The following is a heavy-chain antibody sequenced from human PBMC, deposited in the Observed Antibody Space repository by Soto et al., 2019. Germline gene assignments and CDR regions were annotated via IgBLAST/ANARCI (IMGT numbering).Heavy chain of an antibody. CDR3: AKADGSGPEAFRI. V-gene: IGHV3-23*01. J-gene: IGHJ3*02. D-gene: IGHD3-10*01. CDR2: ISGSGGST. Sequence: EVQLLESGGGLVQPGGSLRLSCAASGLTFSSYARSWGRQAPGKGLSWVSAISGSGGSTYYADSVKGRFTISRDNSKNTLYLQMNSLRAEDTAVYYGAKADGSGPEAFRIWGQGTMVTVSS. CDR1: GLTFSSYA.